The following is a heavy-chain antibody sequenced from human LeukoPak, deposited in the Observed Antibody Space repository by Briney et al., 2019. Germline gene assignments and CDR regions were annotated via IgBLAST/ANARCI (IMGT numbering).Heavy chain of an antibody. J-gene: IGHJ4*02. V-gene: IGHV1-69*13. Sequence: ASVKVSCKASGGTFSSYAISWVRQAPGQGLEWMGGIIPIFGTANYAQKFQGRVTITADESTSTAYMELSSLRSEDTAVYYCASSGMAYCSSTSCYVEWGQGTLVTVSS. CDR1: GGTFSSYA. D-gene: IGHD2-2*01. CDR3: ASSGMAYCSSTSCYVE. CDR2: IIPIFGTA.